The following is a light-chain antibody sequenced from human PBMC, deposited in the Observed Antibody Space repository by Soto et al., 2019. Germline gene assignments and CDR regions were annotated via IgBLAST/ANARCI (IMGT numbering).Light chain of an antibody. Sequence: QSALTQPRSVSGSPGQSVTISCTGTSSDVGGYNYVSWYQQHPGKAPKLMIYDVSKQPSGVPDRFSGSKSGNTASLTISGLQAEDEAYYYCCSYAGSYSGVFGGGTKVTVL. J-gene: IGLJ3*02. CDR2: DVS. CDR3: CSYAGSYSGV. CDR1: SSDVGGYNY. V-gene: IGLV2-11*01.